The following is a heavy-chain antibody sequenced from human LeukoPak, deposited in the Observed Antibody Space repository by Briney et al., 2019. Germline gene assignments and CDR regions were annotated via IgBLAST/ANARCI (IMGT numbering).Heavy chain of an antibody. CDR1: GFTFSDYS. J-gene: IGHJ1*01. V-gene: IGHV3-21*01. CDR3: VRDLMGSGSTTAYLHH. CDR2: ISRRSRHV. D-gene: IGHD1-1*01. Sequence: GGSLRLSCTASGFTFSDYSMNWVRQAPGKGLELVSSISRRSRHVYYAASVKGRFTISRDNAKNSLYLQMNSLRAEDMAVYFCVRDLMGSGSTTAYLHHWGQGTLVTVSS.